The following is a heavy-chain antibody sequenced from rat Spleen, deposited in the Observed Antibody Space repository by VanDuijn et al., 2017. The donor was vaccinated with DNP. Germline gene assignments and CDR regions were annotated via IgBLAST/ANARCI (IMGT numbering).Heavy chain of an antibody. CDR3: ARWTRYFDY. J-gene: IGHJ2*01. V-gene: IGHV3-1*01. CDR1: GYSITSTY. D-gene: IGHD1-7*01. CDR2: ISYSGST. Sequence: EVQLQESGSGLVKPSQSLSLTCSVTGYSITSTYWGWIRKFPGNKMEYIGHISYSGSTNYNPSLRSRLSITRDTSKNHFFLHLNSVTTEDTATYSCARWTRYFDYWGQGVMVTVSS.